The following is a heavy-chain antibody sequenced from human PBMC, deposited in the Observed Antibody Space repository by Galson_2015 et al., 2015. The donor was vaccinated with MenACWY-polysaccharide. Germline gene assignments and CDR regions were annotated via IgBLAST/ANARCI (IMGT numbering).Heavy chain of an antibody. CDR1: GFTFGNFW. CDR2: IIQDGSGK. V-gene: IGHV3-7*01. CDR3: ARTRIVGAHWFDC. Sequence: SLRLSCAASGFTFGNFWMSWVRQAPGKGLEWVASIIQDGSGKHYVDSVRVQFTVSRDNAKNSLYLQMNSLRAEDTAVYYCARTRIVGAHWFDCWGQGTLVTVSS. J-gene: IGHJ4*02. D-gene: IGHD1-26*01.